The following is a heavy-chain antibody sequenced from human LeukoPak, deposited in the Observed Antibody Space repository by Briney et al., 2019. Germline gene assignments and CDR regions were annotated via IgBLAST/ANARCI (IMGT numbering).Heavy chain of an antibody. CDR3: ARTLRTDWFFDL. Sequence: GGSLRLSCAASGFTFSDYYMSWIRQAPGKGLEWVSVIYSGGSTYYADSVKGRFTISRDTSKNTLDLQMNSLRAEDTAVYYCARTLRTDWFFDLWGRGTLVTVSS. V-gene: IGHV3-66*01. CDR2: IYSGGST. CDR1: GFTFSDYY. J-gene: IGHJ2*01.